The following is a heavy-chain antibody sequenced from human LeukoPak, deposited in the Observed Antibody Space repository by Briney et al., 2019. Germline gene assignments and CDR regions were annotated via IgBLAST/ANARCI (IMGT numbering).Heavy chain of an antibody. CDR1: EYTFNTYI. CDR2: INAGNNDI. V-gene: IGHV1-3*01. D-gene: IGHD6-19*01. Sequence: ASVKVSCKASEYTFNTYIIHWVRQASGQGLEWMGTINAGNNDIRYSQQLQGRVTISTDTSASTAYTELSSLRSEDTAMYYCASSTVAAPFDYWGQGTLVTVSS. J-gene: IGHJ4*02. CDR3: ASSTVAAPFDY.